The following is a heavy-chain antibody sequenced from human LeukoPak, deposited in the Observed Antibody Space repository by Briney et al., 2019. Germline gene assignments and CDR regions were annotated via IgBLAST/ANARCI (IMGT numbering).Heavy chain of an antibody. Sequence: GGSLRLSCAASGFTFSSYWMSWVRQAPGKGLEWVSSISSSISYIYYADSVKCRFTISRDNAKNSLYLQMNSLRAEDTAVYYCARDVVWGSGRYRGPFDYWGQGTLVTVSS. J-gene: IGHJ4*02. D-gene: IGHD3-10*01. CDR1: GFTFSSYW. CDR3: ARDVVWGSGRYRGPFDY. CDR2: ISSSISYI. V-gene: IGHV3-21*01.